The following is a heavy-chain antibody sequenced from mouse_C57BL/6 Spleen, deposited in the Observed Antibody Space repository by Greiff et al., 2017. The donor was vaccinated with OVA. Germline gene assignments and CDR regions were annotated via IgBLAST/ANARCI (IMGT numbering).Heavy chain of an antibody. CDR1: GFNIKDYY. D-gene: IGHD3-2*02. Sequence: VQLQQSGAELVKPGASVTLSCTASGFNIKDYYMHWVKQRTEQGLEWIGRIDPADGETKYAPKFPGKATITADTSSNTAYLQLSSLPSEDTAVYYCALDSSVAWFAYWGQGTLVTVSA. J-gene: IGHJ3*01. CDR3: ALDSSVAWFAY. CDR2: IDPADGET. V-gene: IGHV14-2*01.